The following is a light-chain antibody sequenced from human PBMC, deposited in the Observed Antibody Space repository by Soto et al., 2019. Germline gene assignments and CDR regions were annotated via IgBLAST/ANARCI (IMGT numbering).Light chain of an antibody. V-gene: IGLV1-40*01. CDR1: SSNIGAGYD. CDR3: QSYDSTLSGWV. CDR2: GNN. Sequence: QAVVTQPPSVSGAPGQRVTISCTGISSNIGAGYDVHWYQQLPGTAPKLLIYGNNNRPSGVPDRFSGSKSGTSASLAITGVQAEDEADYYCQSYDSTLSGWVFGGGTKVTVL. J-gene: IGLJ3*02.